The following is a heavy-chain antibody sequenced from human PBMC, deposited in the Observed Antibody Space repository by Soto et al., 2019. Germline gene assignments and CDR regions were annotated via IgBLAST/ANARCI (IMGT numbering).Heavy chain of an antibody. D-gene: IGHD3-10*01. CDR1: GFTFSSYG. CDR2: ISYDGSNK. V-gene: IGHV3-30*18. J-gene: IGHJ5*02. Sequence: GGSLRLSCAASGFTFSSYGMHWVRQAPGKGLEWVAVISYDGSNKYYADSVKGRFTISRDNSKNTLYLQMNSLRAEDTAVYYCAKDLLGHGPANWFDPWGQGTLVTVSS. CDR3: AKDLLGHGPANWFDP.